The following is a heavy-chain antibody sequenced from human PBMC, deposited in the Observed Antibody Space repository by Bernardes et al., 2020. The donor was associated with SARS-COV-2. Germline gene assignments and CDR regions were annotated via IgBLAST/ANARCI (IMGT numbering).Heavy chain of an antibody. CDR3: AKQPGSGWQYVFFHV. J-gene: IGHJ3*01. V-gene: IGHV3-23*01. CDR2: IAEEGGDT. D-gene: IGHD6-19*01. CDR1: GFTLSIYA. Sequence: GGSLRLSCAASGFTLSIYAMSWVRQAPGKGLEWVSLIAEEGGDTYYAPSVKGRFTISRDTSKNMVYLQMNSLTAEDTAVYYCAKQPGSGWQYVFFHVWGRGTMVTVSS.